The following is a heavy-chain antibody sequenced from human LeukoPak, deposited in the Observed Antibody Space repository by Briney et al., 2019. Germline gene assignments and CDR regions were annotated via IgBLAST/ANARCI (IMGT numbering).Heavy chain of an antibody. Sequence: MTSETLSLTCTVSGGSVSSYYWTWIRQPAGKGLEWIGVISTSGSTTYNPSLKSRVTMSADTSKNHFSLKLNAVTAADTAVYYCAKYYYGSENEHWYFDLWGRGTLVTVSS. CDR3: AKYYYGSENEHWYFDL. CDR1: GGSVSSYY. D-gene: IGHD3-10*01. CDR2: ISTSGST. J-gene: IGHJ2*01. V-gene: IGHV4-4*07.